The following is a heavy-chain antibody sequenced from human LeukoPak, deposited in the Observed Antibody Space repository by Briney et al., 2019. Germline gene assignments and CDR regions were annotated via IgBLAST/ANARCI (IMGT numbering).Heavy chain of an antibody. Sequence: GGSLRLSCAASGFTVTTLAMTWVRQPPGKGLEWVSVIGESDGKTYYADSVKGRFTISRDESKNTLYLQMNSLRAEDTAVYYCAKGPTDSCWEKLHDWGQGTLVTVSS. D-gene: IGHD1-26*01. V-gene: IGHV3-23*01. CDR1: GFTVTTLA. CDR3: AKGPTDSCWEKLHD. CDR2: IGESDGKT. J-gene: IGHJ4*02.